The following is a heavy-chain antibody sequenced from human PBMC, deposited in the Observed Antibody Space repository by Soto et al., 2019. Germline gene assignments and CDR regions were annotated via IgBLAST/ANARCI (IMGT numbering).Heavy chain of an antibody. D-gene: IGHD6-13*01. CDR1: GYTFTSYD. CDR2: MNPNSGNT. Sequence: ASVKVSCKASGYTFTSYDINWVRQATGQGLEWMGWMNPNSGNTGYAQKFQGRVTMTRNTSISTAYMELSSLRSEDTAVYYCARVRSSRVAAAGRNPFDYWGQGXLVTVYS. CDR3: ARVRSSRVAAAGRNPFDY. V-gene: IGHV1-8*01. J-gene: IGHJ4*02.